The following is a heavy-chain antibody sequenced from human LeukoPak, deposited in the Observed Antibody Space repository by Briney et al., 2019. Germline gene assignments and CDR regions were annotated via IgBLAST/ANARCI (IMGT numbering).Heavy chain of an antibody. CDR3: ARVGYDSSGTKDN. D-gene: IGHD3-22*01. Sequence: SETLSLTCTVSGYSTSSGYYWGWIRQPPGKGPEWIGSIYHSGSTYYNPSLKSRVTISVDTSKNQFSLKLSSVTAADTAVYYCARVGYDSSGTKDNWGQGTLVTVSS. J-gene: IGHJ4*02. V-gene: IGHV4-38-2*02. CDR1: GYSTSSGYY. CDR2: IYHSGST.